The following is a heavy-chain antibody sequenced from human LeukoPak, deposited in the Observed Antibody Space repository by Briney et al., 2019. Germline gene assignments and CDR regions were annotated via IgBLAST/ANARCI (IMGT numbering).Heavy chain of an antibody. CDR3: VRWGIEVAGIDH. CDR2: IWPSDSST. CDR1: GYSFTTYW. Sequence: KLGESLQISCQTSGYSFTTYWIGWVRQMPGKGLEWMGIIWPSDSSTRYSPSFQGQVTISADRSIATAYLQWSSLKASDTAMYYCVRWGIEVAGIDHWGQGTLVSVFS. J-gene: IGHJ4*02. V-gene: IGHV5-51*01. D-gene: IGHD6-19*01.